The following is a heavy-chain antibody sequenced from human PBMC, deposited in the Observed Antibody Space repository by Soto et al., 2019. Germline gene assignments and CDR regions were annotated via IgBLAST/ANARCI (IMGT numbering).Heavy chain of an antibody. CDR2: ISSSSSYI. J-gene: IGHJ6*02. V-gene: IGHV3-21*01. CDR1: GFTFSSYS. CDR3: ARRRSSSGMDV. D-gene: IGHD6-6*01. Sequence: GGSLRLSCAASGFTFSSYSMNWVRQAPGKGLEWVSSISSSSSYIYYADSVKGRFTISRDNTKNSLYLQMNSLRAEETAVYYCARRRSSSGMDVWGQGTTVTVSS.